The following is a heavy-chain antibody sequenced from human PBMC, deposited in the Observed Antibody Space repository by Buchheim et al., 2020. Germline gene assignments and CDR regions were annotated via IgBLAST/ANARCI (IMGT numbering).Heavy chain of an antibody. CDR2: ISSSGSTI. Sequence: QVQLVESGGGSVKPGGSLRLSCTASGFTFSDYYMSWIRQAPGKGLEWGSYISSSGSTIYYADSVKGGFTISRNNAKNSLYLQMNSLRAEDTAVYYCARDPAFRTYYYDSSGYPFDYWGQGTL. V-gene: IGHV3-11*01. CDR3: ARDPAFRTYYYDSSGYPFDY. CDR1: GFTFSDYY. D-gene: IGHD3-22*01. J-gene: IGHJ4*02.